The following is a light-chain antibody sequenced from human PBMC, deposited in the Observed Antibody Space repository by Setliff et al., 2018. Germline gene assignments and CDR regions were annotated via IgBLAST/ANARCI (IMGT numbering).Light chain of an antibody. J-gene: IGLJ2*01. CDR3: SSYTTSYTGSSTLS. V-gene: IGLV2-14*03. CDR2: DVI. CDR1: SSDVGNYNY. Sequence: QSALTQPASVSGSPGQSITISCTGTSSDVGNYNYVSWYQQHPGKAPKLMIFDVIKRPSGVSNRFSGSKSGITASLTISGLQAEGEADYYCSSYTTSYTGSSTLSFGGGTKVTVL.